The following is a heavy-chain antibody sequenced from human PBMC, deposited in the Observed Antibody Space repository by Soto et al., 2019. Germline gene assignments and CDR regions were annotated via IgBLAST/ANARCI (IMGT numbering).Heavy chain of an antibody. V-gene: IGHV2-26*01. D-gene: IGHD6-19*01. CDR2: IFSNVEK. J-gene: IGHJ6*03. CDR1: GFSLASGKVG. Sequence: HVTLKESGPVLVKPTETLTLTCTVSGFSLASGKVGVTWIRQPPGKALEWLAHIFSNVEKSYRQSLKDRLTISEDTSKSQVVLTMTNVDPVDTATYYCAQILFGRSVAGGYFYMDVWGKGTTVTVSS. CDR3: AQILFGRSVAGGYFYMDV.